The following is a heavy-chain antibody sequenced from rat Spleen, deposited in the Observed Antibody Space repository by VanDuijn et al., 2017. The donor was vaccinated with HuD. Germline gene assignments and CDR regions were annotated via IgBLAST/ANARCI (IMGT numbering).Heavy chain of an antibody. CDR3: ARHGYDGSYYYLFDY. Sequence: EVQVVESGGGLVQPGRSLKLSCAASGFTFSDYNMAWVRQAPKKGLEWVATISYDGSSTYYRDSVKGRFTISRDNAKSTLYLQRDSLRSDDTANYYCARHGYDGSYYYLFDYWGQGVMVTVSS. D-gene: IGHD1-12*02. CDR1: GFTFSDYN. CDR2: ISYDGSST. J-gene: IGHJ2*01. V-gene: IGHV5-7*01.